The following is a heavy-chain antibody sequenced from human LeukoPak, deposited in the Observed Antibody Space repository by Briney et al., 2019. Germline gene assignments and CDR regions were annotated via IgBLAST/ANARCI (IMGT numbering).Heavy chain of an antibody. CDR1: GDSISSYY. J-gene: IGHJ4*02. CDR2: IYSSGRT. Sequence: SETLSLTCTVSGDSISSYYWTWIRQPAGKGLEWIGRIYSSGRTNYNPSLKSRVTMSADTSKNQFSLKLSSVTAADTAVYYCARDSYSRTHDYWGQGTLVTVSS. V-gene: IGHV4-4*07. D-gene: IGHD6-13*01. CDR3: ARDSYSRTHDY.